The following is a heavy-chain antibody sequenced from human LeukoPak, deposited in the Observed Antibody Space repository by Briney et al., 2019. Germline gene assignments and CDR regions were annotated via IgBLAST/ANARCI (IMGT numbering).Heavy chain of an antibody. J-gene: IGHJ4*02. CDR2: IIPMFGTA. D-gene: IGHD3-3*01. CDR3: ARDRYYDFWSGSHYFDY. V-gene: IGHV1-69*06. Sequence: ASVTVSCKASGGTFISYAISWVRQAPGQGLEWMGVIIPMFGTANYAQKFQGRVTITADKSTTTAYMDLSSLRSVDTAMYYCARDRYYDFWSGSHYFDYWGQGTLVTVSS. CDR1: GGTFISYA.